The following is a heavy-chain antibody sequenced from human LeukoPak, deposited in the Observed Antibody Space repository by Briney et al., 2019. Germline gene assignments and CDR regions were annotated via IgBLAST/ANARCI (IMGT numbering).Heavy chain of an antibody. CDR3: ARGLGSRQQLARAEYFQH. CDR2: ISGSGGST. D-gene: IGHD6-13*01. Sequence: GGSLRLSCAASGFTFSSYAMSWVRQAPGKGLEWVSAISGSGGSTYYADSVKGRFTISRDNSKNTLYLQMNSLRAEDTAVYYCARGLGSRQQLARAEYFQHWGQGTLVTVSS. J-gene: IGHJ1*01. V-gene: IGHV3-23*01. CDR1: GFTFSSYA.